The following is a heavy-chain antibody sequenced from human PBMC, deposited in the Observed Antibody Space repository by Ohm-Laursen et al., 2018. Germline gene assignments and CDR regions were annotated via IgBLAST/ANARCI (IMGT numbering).Heavy chain of an antibody. Sequence: LSLTCTFSGGSSTSYYWGRVRQAPGKGLEWVGRTRNKANSYTTEYAASVKGRFTISRDDSKNSMYLQMNSLKTEDTAVYYCAKSGSTRDFDYWGQGTLVTVSS. J-gene: IGHJ4*02. CDR1: GGSSTSYY. CDR2: TRNKANSYTT. CDR3: AKSGSTRDFDY. V-gene: IGHV3-72*01. D-gene: IGHD2-2*01.